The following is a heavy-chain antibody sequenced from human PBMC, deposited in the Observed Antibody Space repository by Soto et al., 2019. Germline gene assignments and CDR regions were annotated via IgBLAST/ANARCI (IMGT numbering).Heavy chain of an antibody. Sequence: EVQLVESGGGLVQPGGSLTLSCAASEFAFSRYWMTWVRQAPGKGLEWVANIRKDGSQRSYLDSVRGRFTISRDNSKNSLYLQMNSLRAEDTALYFCARDVSPGSSGLYFDAVDIWGQGTMVTVSS. V-gene: IGHV3-7*05. CDR2: IRKDGSQR. CDR3: ARDVSPGSSGLYFDAVDI. J-gene: IGHJ3*02. CDR1: EFAFSRYW. D-gene: IGHD6-25*01.